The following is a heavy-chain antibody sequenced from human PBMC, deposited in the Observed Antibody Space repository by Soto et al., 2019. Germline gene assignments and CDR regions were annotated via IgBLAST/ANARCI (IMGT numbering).Heavy chain of an antibody. V-gene: IGHV3-30-3*01. Sequence: GGSLRLSCAASGFTFSSYAMHWVRQAPGKGLEWVAVISYDGSNKYYADSVKGRFTISRDNSKNTLYLQMNSLRAEDTAVYYCARDFSYYYDSSGSNWFDPWRQGTLVTVSS. D-gene: IGHD3-22*01. CDR2: ISYDGSNK. CDR3: ARDFSYYYDSSGSNWFDP. CDR1: GFTFSSYA. J-gene: IGHJ5*02.